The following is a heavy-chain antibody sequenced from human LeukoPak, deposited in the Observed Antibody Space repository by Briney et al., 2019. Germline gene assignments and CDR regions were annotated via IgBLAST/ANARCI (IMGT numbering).Heavy chain of an antibody. V-gene: IGHV3-74*01. J-gene: IGHJ5*02. CDR2: INGAGSSA. Sequence: PGGSLRLSCAASEFTFSNYWMHWVRQVPGKGLVWVSRINGAGSSASYADSVRGRSTISRDNAKNTLYLQMNSLRADDTAVYYCARDRIAASGGGFDPWGQGTLVTVSS. CDR1: EFTFSNYW. D-gene: IGHD6-13*01. CDR3: ARDRIAASGGGFDP.